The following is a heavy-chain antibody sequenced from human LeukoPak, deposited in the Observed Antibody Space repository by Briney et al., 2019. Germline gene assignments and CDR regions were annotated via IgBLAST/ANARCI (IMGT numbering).Heavy chain of an antibody. J-gene: IGHJ4*02. Sequence: PSETLSRTCTVSGGSISSYYWSWIRQPPGKGLEWIGYIYYSGYTNYNPSLKSRLTISVDTSKNQFSLKLSSVTAADTAVYYCAGDIVVVPAAMPCYWGQGTLVTVSS. CDR2: IYYSGYT. V-gene: IGHV4-59*12. CDR3: AGDIVVVPAAMPCY. D-gene: IGHD2-2*01. CDR1: GGSISSYY.